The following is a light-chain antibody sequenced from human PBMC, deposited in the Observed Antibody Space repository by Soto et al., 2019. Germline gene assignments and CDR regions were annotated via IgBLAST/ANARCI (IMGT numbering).Light chain of an antibody. CDR2: GAS. J-gene: IGKJ1*01. Sequence: EIVLTQSPATLSLSPGERATLSCRASQSVSNNYLAWYQQKPGQAPRLFIYGASNRATGIPDRFSGSGSGTDFTLTISSLQPEDFATYYCLQDYNYPWTFGQGTKVDIK. CDR3: LQDYNYPWT. V-gene: IGKV3D-7*01. CDR1: QSVSNNY.